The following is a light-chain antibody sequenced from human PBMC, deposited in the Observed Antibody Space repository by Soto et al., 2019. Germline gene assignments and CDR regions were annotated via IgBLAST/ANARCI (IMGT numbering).Light chain of an antibody. J-gene: IGLJ1*01. CDR1: GRDIGAYDY. Sequence: QSALTQPASVSGAPGQSITISCTGSGRDIGAYDYVSWYQQHPGKAPKLIIYGVKNRPSGVSNRFSASKSAFTATLTISGLLSEDEADYYCSSYTTSYFYVFGPGTKLTVL. CDR2: GVK. CDR3: SSYTTSYFYV. V-gene: IGLV2-14*01.